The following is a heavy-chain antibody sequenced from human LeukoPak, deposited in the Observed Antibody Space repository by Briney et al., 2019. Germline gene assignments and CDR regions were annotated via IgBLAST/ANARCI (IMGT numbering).Heavy chain of an antibody. CDR1: GGTFSSYA. D-gene: IGHD3-10*01. Sequence: SVKVSCKASGGTFSSYAISWVRQAPGQGLEWMGGIIPIFGTANYAQKFQGRVTITADESTSTAYMELSSLRSEDTAVYYCARERSSGSGSHYNVGDRFSEDWYFDLWGRGTLVTVSS. CDR3: ARERSSGSGSHYNVGDRFSEDWYFDL. J-gene: IGHJ2*01. V-gene: IGHV1-69*13. CDR2: IIPIFGTA.